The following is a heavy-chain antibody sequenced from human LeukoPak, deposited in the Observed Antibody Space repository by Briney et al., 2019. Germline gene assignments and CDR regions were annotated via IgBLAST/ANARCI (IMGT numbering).Heavy chain of an antibody. CDR3: ASRKLGNDY. CDR1: GGSISSGSYY. J-gene: IGHJ4*02. Sequence: PSQTLSLTCTVSGGSISSGSYYWSWIRQPAGKGLEWIGRIYTSGSTNYNPSLKSRVTISVYTSKNQFSLKLSSVTAADTAVYYCASRKLGNDYWGQGTLVTVSS. V-gene: IGHV4-61*02. CDR2: IYTSGST. D-gene: IGHD7-27*01.